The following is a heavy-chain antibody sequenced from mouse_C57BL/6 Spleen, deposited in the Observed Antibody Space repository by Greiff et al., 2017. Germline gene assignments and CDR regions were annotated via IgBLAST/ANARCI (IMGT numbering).Heavy chain of an antibody. Sequence: EVQLQQSVAELVRPGASVKLSCTASGFNIKNTYMPWVKQRPEQGLEWIGRIDPANGNTKYAPKFQGKATITADTSSNTAYLQLSSLTSEDTAIYYCARDGNYFDYWGQGTTLTVSS. CDR2: IDPANGNT. CDR1: GFNIKNTY. V-gene: IGHV14-3*01. D-gene: IGHD2-1*01. J-gene: IGHJ2*01. CDR3: ARDGNYFDY.